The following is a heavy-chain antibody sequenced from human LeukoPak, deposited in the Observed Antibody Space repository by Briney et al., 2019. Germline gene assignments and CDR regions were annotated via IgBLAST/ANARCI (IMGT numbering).Heavy chain of an antibody. CDR2: INYSGNT. V-gene: IGHV4-39*01. D-gene: IGHD1-1*01. Sequence: PSDTLSLNCTVSGGSITSTSYYWGWIRQPPGKGLEWMGSINYSGNTFYNPSLKGRILITVDTSTNQFSLTLRSVTAADSALYFCARHWTFWGQGILVTVSS. J-gene: IGHJ4*02. CDR3: ARHWTF. CDR1: GGSITSTSYY.